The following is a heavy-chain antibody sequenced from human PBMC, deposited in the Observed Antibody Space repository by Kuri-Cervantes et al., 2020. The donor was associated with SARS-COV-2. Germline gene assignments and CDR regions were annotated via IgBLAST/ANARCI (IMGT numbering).Heavy chain of an antibody. V-gene: IGHV1-2*02. CDR3: AREWVLPNYYSYMDV. CDR2: MNPNTGHT. J-gene: IGHJ6*03. CDR1: GYTFTDYY. D-gene: IGHD3-10*01. Sequence: ASVKVSCKASGYTFTDYYMHWVRQAAGQGLEWMGWMNPNTGHTEYGHKFQGRLSMTRDTSMSAAYMELSSLGSEDTAVYFCAREWVLPNYYSYMDVWGKGTTVTVSS.